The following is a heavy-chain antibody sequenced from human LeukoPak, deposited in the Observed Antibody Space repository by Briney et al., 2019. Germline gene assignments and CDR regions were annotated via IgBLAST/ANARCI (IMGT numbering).Heavy chain of an antibody. CDR3: ARASDRTFFDY. J-gene: IGHJ4*02. D-gene: IGHD1-26*01. CDR1: GFTFSSYA. CDR2: ISSNGGST. Sequence: GGSLRLSYAASGFTFSSYAMHWVRQAPGKGLEYVSAISSNGGSTYYANSVKGRFTISRDNSKNTLYLQMNSLRAEDTAVYYCARASDRTFFDYWGQGTLVTVSS. V-gene: IGHV3-64*01.